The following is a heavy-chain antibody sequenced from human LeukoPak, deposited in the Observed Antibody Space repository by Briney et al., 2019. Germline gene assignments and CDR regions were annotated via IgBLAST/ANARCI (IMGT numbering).Heavy chain of an antibody. J-gene: IGHJ4*02. Sequence: GGSLRLSCAASGFTFSSYSMNWIRQAPGKGLEWVSSISSGTSYIYYADSVKGRFTISKDNAKNSLYLQMNSLRAEDTAVYYCARAGGSTVSHSDYWGQGTLVTVSS. V-gene: IGHV3-21*01. D-gene: IGHD4-17*01. CDR2: ISSGTSYI. CDR3: ARAGGSTVSHSDY. CDR1: GFTFSSYS.